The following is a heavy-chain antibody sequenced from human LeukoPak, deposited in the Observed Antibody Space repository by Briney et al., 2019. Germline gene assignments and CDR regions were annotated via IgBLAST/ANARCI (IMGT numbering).Heavy chain of an antibody. V-gene: IGHV4-39*07. CDR1: GGSISSSSYY. CDR3: ARAVIVVEGPDWYFDL. D-gene: IGHD3-22*01. J-gene: IGHJ2*01. CDR2: IYYSGST. Sequence: SETLSLTCTVSGGSISSSSYYWGWIRQPPGKGLEWIGSIYYSGSTYYNPSLKSRVTISVDTSKNQFSLKLSSVTAADTAVYYCARAVIVVEGPDWYFDLWGRGTLVTVSS.